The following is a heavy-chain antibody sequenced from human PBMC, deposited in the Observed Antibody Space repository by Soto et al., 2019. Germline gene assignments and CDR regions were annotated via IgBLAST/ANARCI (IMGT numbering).Heavy chain of an antibody. D-gene: IGHD3-9*01. V-gene: IGHV3-64*01. Sequence: GGTVGLSCVASAVTCSSSAMHWVRQAPGKGLEYVSAISSNGGSTYYANSVKGRFTISRDNSKNTLYLQMGSLRAEDMAVYYCARGGVGYFDWLMAFDIWGQGT. J-gene: IGHJ3*02. CDR1: AVTCSSSA. CDR2: ISSNGGST. CDR3: ARGGVGYFDWLMAFDI.